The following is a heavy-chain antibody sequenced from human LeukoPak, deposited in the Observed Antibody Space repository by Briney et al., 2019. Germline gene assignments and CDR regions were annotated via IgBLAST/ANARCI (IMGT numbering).Heavy chain of an antibody. J-gene: IGHJ3*02. V-gene: IGHV3-23*01. CDR2: ISGSGGAT. CDR1: GFTFSSYA. CDR3: AKDLSPFYDSSGYRAFDI. Sequence: GGSLRLSCAASGFTFSSYAMSWVRQPPGKGLEWVSAISGSGGATYYADSVKGRFTISRDNSKNRLYVQMNSLRAEDTAVYYCAKDLSPFYDSSGYRAFDIWGQGTMVTVYS. D-gene: IGHD3-22*01.